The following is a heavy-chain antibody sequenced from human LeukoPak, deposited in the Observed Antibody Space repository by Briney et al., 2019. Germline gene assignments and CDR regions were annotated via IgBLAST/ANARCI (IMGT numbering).Heavy chain of an antibody. J-gene: IGHJ4*02. D-gene: IGHD3-22*01. CDR3: ARDRLPPPGELVVTAFDY. V-gene: IGHV4-39*07. CDR1: GGSISSSSYY. CDR2: IYYSGST. Sequence: SETLSLTFTVSGGSISSSSYYWGWIRQPPGKGLEWIGSIYYSGSTYYNPSLKSRVAISVDTSKNQFSLKLSSVTAADTAVYYCARDRLPPPGELVVTAFDYWGQGTLVTVSS.